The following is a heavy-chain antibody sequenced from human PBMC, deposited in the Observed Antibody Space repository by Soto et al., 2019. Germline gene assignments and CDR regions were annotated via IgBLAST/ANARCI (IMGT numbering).Heavy chain of an antibody. CDR3: ARVARGRKKYYFDY. J-gene: IGHJ4*02. Sequence: GGSLRLSCAASGFTFDDYAMHWVRQAPGKGLEWVSVIYSGGSTYYADSVKGRFTISRDNSKNTLYLQMNSLRAEDTAVYYCARVARGRKKYYFDYWGQGTLVTVSS. CDR1: GFTFDDYA. CDR2: IYSGGST. D-gene: IGHD5-12*01. V-gene: IGHV3-53*01.